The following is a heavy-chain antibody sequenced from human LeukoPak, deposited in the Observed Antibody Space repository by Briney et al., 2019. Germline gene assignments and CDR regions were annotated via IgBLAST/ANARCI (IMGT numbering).Heavy chain of an antibody. CDR1: GSTFSSYA. J-gene: IGHJ4*02. CDR2: ITGCGST. Sequence: GGSLRLSCVASGSTFSSYAMSWVRQAPGKGLEYVSAITGCGSTYYAASLKGRFTISRDNSKNTLFLQMNSLRAEDTAVYYCAKRSPYYFDFWGQGTLVTVSS. CDR3: AKRSPYYFDF. V-gene: IGHV3-23*01.